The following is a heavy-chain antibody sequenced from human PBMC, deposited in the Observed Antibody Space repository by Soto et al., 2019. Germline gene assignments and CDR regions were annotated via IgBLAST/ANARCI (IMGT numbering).Heavy chain of an antibody. Sequence: ITLEESGPTLVKPTETLTLTCTFSGFSLTTGVGVGWVRQTPGKALEWLALVYWDDDIHYTPSLMSRLTITTDISKGQVVLTMTNMDPVDTATYYCATLTADFWGAGTLVTVSS. CDR2: VYWDDDI. CDR1: GFSLTTGVG. V-gene: IGHV2-5*02. CDR3: ATLTADF. J-gene: IGHJ4*02.